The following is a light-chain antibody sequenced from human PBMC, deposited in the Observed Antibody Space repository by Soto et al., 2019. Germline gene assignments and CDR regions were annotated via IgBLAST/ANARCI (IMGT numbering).Light chain of an antibody. Sequence: DIQMTQSPSTLSASVGDRVTITCRASQSISSWLAWYQQKPGKAPKLLIYDASSLESGVPSRFSGSGSGTEFTITISSLQTDYFATYYCQQYNSYWTFGEGIKMEIK. CDR1: QSISSW. J-gene: IGKJ1*01. CDR2: DAS. CDR3: QQYNSYWT. V-gene: IGKV1-5*01.